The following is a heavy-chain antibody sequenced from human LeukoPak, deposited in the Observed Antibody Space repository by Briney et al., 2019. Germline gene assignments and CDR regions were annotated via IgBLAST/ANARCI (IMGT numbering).Heavy chain of an antibody. CDR1: GGSFSGYY. CDR2: INHSGNT. J-gene: IGHJ4*02. CDR3: ARGSTVVTRYDFDY. D-gene: IGHD4-23*01. V-gene: IGHV4-34*01. Sequence: SETLSLTCAVYGGSFSGYYWSCIRQPPGKGLEWIGEINHSGNTNYNPSLKSRVTISVDTSKNQFSLKLSSVTAADTAVYYCARGSTVVTRYDFDYWGQGTLVTVSS.